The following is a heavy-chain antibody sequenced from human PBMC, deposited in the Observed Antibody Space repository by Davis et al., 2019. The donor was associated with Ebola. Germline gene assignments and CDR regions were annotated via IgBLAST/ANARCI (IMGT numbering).Heavy chain of an antibody. D-gene: IGHD6-13*01. Sequence: PSETLSLTCTVSGGSVSSGSYYWSWNRQPPGKGLEWIGYIYYSGSTNYNPSLKRRVTISVDTSKNQFSLKLGSVTAADTAVYYCAGVGGSSWYVWFDPWGQGTLVTVSS. CDR3: AGVGGSSWYVWFDP. J-gene: IGHJ5*02. V-gene: IGHV4-61*01. CDR1: GGSVSSGSYY. CDR2: IYYSGST.